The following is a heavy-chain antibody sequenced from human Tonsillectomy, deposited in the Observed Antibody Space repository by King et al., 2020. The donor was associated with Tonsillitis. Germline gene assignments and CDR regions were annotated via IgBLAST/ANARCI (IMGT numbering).Heavy chain of an antibody. CDR1: GGSISSSSYY. CDR3: ARTRWGDILTGYNYYYMDV. CDR2: IYYSGST. V-gene: IGHV4-39*01. Sequence: QLQESGPGLVKPSETLSLTCTVSGGSISSSSYYWGWIRQPPGKGLGWIGRIYYSGSTYYNPSLKSRVTISVDTSKNQFSLKLSSVTAADTAVYYCARTRWGDILTGYNYYYMDVWGKGTTVTVSS. D-gene: IGHD3-9*01. J-gene: IGHJ6*03.